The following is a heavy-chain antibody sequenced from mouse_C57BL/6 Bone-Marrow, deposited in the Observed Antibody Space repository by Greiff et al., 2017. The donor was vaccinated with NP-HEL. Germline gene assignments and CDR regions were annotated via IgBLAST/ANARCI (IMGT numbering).Heavy chain of an antibody. V-gene: IGHV1-19*01. CDR2: INPYNGGT. CDR1: GYTFTDYY. D-gene: IGHD1-1*01. Sequence: EVQLQESGPVLVKPGASVKMSCKASGYTFTDYYMNWVKQSHGKSLEWIGVINPYNGGTSYNQKFKGKATLTVDKSSSTAYMELNSLTSEDSAVYYCARSRVLLLYWGQGTTLTVSS. CDR3: ARSRVLLLY. J-gene: IGHJ2*01.